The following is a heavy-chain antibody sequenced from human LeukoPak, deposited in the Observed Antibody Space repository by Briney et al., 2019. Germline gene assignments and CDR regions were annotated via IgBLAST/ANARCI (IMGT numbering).Heavy chain of an antibody. V-gene: IGHV4-39*07. D-gene: IGHD3-22*01. Sequence: SETLSLTCTVSGGSISSSSYYWGWIRQPPGKGLEWIGSIYYSGSTYYNPSLKSRVTISVDTSKNQFSLKLSSVTAADTAVYYCARIPKSRYDSSGYYQIPFDYWGQGTLVTVSS. CDR1: GGSISSSSYY. CDR2: IYYSGST. CDR3: ARIPKSRYDSSGYYQIPFDY. J-gene: IGHJ4*02.